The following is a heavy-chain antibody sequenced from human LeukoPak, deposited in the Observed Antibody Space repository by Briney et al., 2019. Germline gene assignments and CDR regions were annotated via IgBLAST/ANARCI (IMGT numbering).Heavy chain of an antibody. D-gene: IGHD6-13*01. Sequence: ASVKVSCKASGYTFTGYYMHWVRQAPGQGLEWMGWISAYNGNTNYAQKLQGRVTMTTDTSASTAYMELRSLRSDDTAVYYCARRLDSSWYDYWGQGTLVTVSS. J-gene: IGHJ4*02. CDR3: ARRLDSSWYDY. CDR2: ISAYNGNT. V-gene: IGHV1-18*04. CDR1: GYTFTGYY.